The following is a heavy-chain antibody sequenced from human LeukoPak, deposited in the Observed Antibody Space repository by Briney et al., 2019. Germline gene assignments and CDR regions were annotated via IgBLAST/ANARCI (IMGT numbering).Heavy chain of an antibody. CDR1: GGSISSSSYY. V-gene: IGHV4-39*01. Sequence: PSETLSLTCTVSGGSISSSSYYWGWIRQPPGKGLAWIGSIYYSGSTYYNQSLKSRVTITVDTSKNQFSLKLSSVTAADTAVYYCASGDCSSTSCFLYYYYYMDVWGKGTTVTVSS. D-gene: IGHD2-2*01. J-gene: IGHJ6*03. CDR2: IYYSGST. CDR3: ASGDCSSTSCFLYYYYYMDV.